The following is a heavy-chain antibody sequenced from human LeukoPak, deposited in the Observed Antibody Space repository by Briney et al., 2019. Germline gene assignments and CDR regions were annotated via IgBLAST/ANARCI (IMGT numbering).Heavy chain of an antibody. D-gene: IGHD3-9*01. CDR2: VSGRDDST. CDR3: AKWGDYDILTGYYDSDY. Sequence: QPGGSLRLSCAASGFTFSNYAMSWVRQAPGKGLEWVSAVSGRDDSTYYADSVKGRFTISRDNSKNTLYLQMHSLRAEDTAVYYCAKWGDYDILTGYYDSDYWGQGTLVTVSS. CDR1: GFTFSNYA. V-gene: IGHV3-23*01. J-gene: IGHJ4*02.